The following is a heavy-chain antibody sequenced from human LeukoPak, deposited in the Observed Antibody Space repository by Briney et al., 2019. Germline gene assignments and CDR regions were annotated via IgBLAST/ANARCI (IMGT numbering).Heavy chain of an antibody. CDR3: ARGRFLEWFLDY. Sequence: GSVKVSCKASGYTFTGYYMHWVRQAPGQGLEWMGWINPNSGGTNYAQKFQGRVTMTRDTSISTAYMGLSRLRSDDTAVYYCARGRFLEWFLDYWGQGTLVTVSS. D-gene: IGHD3-3*01. V-gene: IGHV1-2*02. CDR2: INPNSGGT. CDR1: GYTFTGYY. J-gene: IGHJ4*02.